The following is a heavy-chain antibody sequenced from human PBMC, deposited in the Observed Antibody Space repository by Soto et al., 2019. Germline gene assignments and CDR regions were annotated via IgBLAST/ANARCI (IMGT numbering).Heavy chain of an antibody. Sequence: PSETLSLTCTVSGGSISSYYWSWIRQPPGKGLEWIGYIYYSGSTNYNPSLKSRVTISVDTSKNQFSLKLSSVTAADTAVYYCARGLASSNWDPNWFDPWGQGTLVTVS. CDR3: ARGLASSNWDPNWFDP. D-gene: IGHD6-13*01. V-gene: IGHV4-59*01. CDR2: IYYSGST. CDR1: GGSISSYY. J-gene: IGHJ5*02.